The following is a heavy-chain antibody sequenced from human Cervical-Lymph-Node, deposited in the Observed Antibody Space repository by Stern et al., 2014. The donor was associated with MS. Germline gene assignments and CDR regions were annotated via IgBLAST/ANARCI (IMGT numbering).Heavy chain of an antibody. CDR3: TRGQGDY. J-gene: IGHJ4*02. V-gene: IGHV3-48*02. Sequence: EVQLVESGGGLVQPGESLSLSCAAYGFTFTSYSMNWVRQAPGKGLEWVSYVSTTGTSMSYADSVKGRFTISRDNAKNSLFLQMNTLRDEDTAVYYCTRGQGDYWGQGSLVAVSS. CDR1: GFTFTSYS. CDR2: VSTTGTSM.